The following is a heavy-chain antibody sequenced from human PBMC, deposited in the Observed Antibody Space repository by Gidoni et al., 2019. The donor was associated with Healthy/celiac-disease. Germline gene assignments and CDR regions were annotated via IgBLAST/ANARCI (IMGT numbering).Heavy chain of an antibody. CDR3: AREWEEDY. Sequence: GLEWMGWMNPNSGNTGYAQKFQGRVTMTRNTSISTAYMELSSLRSEDTAVYYCAREWEEDYWGQGTLVTVSS. D-gene: IGHD1-26*01. V-gene: IGHV1-8*01. CDR2: MNPNSGNT. J-gene: IGHJ4*02.